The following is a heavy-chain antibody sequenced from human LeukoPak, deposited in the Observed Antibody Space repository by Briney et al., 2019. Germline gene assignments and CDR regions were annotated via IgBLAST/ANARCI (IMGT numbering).Heavy chain of an antibody. Sequence: PGGSLRLSCAASGFTFSSYGMHWVRQAPGEGLEWVAVIWYDGSNKYYADSVKGRFTISRDNSKNTLYLQMNSLRAEDTAVYYCARLFWPEVVVITDEVDYWGQGTLVTVSP. CDR3: ARLFWPEVVVITDEVDY. CDR1: GFTFSSYG. J-gene: IGHJ4*02. D-gene: IGHD3-22*01. CDR2: IWYDGSNK. V-gene: IGHV3-33*01.